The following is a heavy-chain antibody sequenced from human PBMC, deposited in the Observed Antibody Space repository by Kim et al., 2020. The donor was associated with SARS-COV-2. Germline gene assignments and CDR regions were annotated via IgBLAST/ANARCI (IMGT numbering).Heavy chain of an antibody. J-gene: IGHJ6*02. CDR1: GDSVSSNSAA. CDR3: ARGSGWGGGYYYYGMDV. CDR2: TYYRSKWYN. Sequence: SQTLSLTCAISGDSVSSNSAAWNWIRQSPSRGLEWLGRTYYRSKWYNDYAVSVKSRITINPDTSKNQFSLQLNSVTPEDTAVYYCARGSGWGGGYYYYGMDVWGQGTTVTVSS. D-gene: IGHD6-19*01. V-gene: IGHV6-1*01.